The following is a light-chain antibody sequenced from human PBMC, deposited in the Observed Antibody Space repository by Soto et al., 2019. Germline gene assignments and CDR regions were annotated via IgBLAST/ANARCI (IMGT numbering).Light chain of an antibody. J-gene: IGLJ2*01. Sequence: NFMLTQPHSVSEPPGKTVTISCTRSSGSIGSNSVQWYQQRPGSAPSIVIYEDDQRPSGVPNRFAGSIDRSSNSASLTISGLQTEDEADYYCQSYDTNTVVFGGGTKLTVL. CDR1: SGSIGSNS. CDR3: QSYDTNTVV. V-gene: IGLV6-57*04. CDR2: EDD.